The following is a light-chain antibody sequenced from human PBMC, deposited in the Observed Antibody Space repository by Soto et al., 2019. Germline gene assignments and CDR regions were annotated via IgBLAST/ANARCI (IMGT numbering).Light chain of an antibody. CDR2: EVS. J-gene: IGLJ3*02. CDR1: SSDVGGYNY. CDR3: SSYTSSRPDWG. V-gene: IGLV2-14*01. Sequence: QSALTQPASVSGSTGQSITISCTGTSSDVGGYNYVSWYQQHPGKAPKLMIYEVSNRPSGVSNRFSGSKSGNTASLTISGLQAEDEADDYCSSYTSSRPDWGFGGGTKFTGL.